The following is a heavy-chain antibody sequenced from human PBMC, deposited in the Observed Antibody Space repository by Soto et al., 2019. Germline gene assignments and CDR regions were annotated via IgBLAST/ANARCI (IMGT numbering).Heavy chain of an antibody. CDR2: IKSKTDGGTT. CDR1: GFTFSNAW. Sequence: EVQLVESGGGLVKPGGSLRLSCAASGFTFSNAWMSWVRQAPGKGLEWVGRIKSKTDGGTTDYAAPVKGRFTISRDDSKNTLYLQMNSLKTEDTAVYYCTTLGGDNVLRYFDWLLYWGNIDYWGQGTLVTVSS. J-gene: IGHJ4*02. D-gene: IGHD3-9*01. CDR3: TTLGGDNVLRYFDWLLYWGNIDY. V-gene: IGHV3-15*01.